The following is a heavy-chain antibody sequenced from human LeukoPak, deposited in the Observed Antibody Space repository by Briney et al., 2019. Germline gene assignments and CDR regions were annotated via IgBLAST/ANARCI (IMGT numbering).Heavy chain of an antibody. CDR1: GYTFTGYY. Sequence: ASVKVSCKASGYTFTGYYMHWVRQAPGQGLEWMGRINPNSGGTNYAQKFQGRVTMTRDTSISTAYMELSRLRSDDTAVYYCARSTMVVSSTFFDYWGQGTLVTVSS. CDR2: INPNSGGT. D-gene: IGHD4-23*01. V-gene: IGHV1-2*06. CDR3: ARSTMVVSSTFFDY. J-gene: IGHJ4*02.